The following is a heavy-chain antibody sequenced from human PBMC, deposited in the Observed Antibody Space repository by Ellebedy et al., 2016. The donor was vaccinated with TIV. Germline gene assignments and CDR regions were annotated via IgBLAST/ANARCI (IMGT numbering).Heavy chain of an antibody. J-gene: IGHJ5*02. D-gene: IGHD3-3*01. CDR1: GFSFSNYW. V-gene: IGHV3-7*01. CDR3: VGFGVFNL. CDR2: IKTDGSET. Sequence: GESLKISCAACGFSFSNYWMRWVRQAPGKGLEWVAHIKTDGSETYYVDSVKGRFTISRENAKNALFLQMDGLRVDDSAVYYCVGFGVFNLWGQGAPVTVSS.